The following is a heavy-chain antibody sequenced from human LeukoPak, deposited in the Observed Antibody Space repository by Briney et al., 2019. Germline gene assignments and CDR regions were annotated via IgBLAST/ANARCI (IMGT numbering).Heavy chain of an antibody. CDR2: INPKNGAT. Sequence: ASVKVSCKTSGYTFTGFYMHWVRQAPGQGLEWMGRINPKNGATDYAQKFQGRATLTTDTSITTAYMELNSLKYDDTALYYCTTYSVSWSAYDCWGQGTLVTVSS. V-gene: IGHV1-2*02. CDR3: TTYSVSWSAYDC. D-gene: IGHD5/OR15-5a*01. CDR1: GYTFTGFY. J-gene: IGHJ4*02.